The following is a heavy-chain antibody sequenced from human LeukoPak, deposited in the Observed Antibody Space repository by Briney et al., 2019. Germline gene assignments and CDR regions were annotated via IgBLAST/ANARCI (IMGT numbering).Heavy chain of an antibody. CDR3: ARDASGPSY. Sequence: GVSLRLSCAASGFTVSSYEMNWVRQSPGKGLEGVSYISSRATTIYYADSVKGRFTISRDNSKNTLYLHMNSLRAEDTAVYYCARDASGPSYWGQGTLVTVSS. CDR2: ISSRATTI. J-gene: IGHJ4*02. V-gene: IGHV3-48*03. CDR1: GFTVSSYE. D-gene: IGHD3-3*01.